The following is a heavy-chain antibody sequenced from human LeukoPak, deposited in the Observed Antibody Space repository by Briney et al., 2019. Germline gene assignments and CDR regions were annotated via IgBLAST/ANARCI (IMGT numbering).Heavy chain of an antibody. CDR1: GGSISSGGYS. J-gene: IGHJ4*02. CDR3: ARGGGDYYFDY. CDR2: IYHSGST. V-gene: IGHV4-30-2*01. Sequence: SETLSLTCAVSGGSISSGGYSWSWIRQPPGKGLEWIGYIYHSGSTYYNPSLKGRVTISVDRSKNQFSLKLSSVTAADTAVYYCARGGGDYYFDYWGQGTLVTVSS. D-gene: IGHD2-21*02.